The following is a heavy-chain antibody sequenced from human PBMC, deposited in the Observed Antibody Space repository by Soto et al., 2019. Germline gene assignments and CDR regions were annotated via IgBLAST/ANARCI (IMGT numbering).Heavy chain of an antibody. V-gene: IGHV4-31*03. J-gene: IGHJ4*02. Sequence: QVQLQESGPGLVKPSQTLSLTCTVSGGSISSGGYYWSWIRQHPGKGLEWIGYIYYSGSTYYNPSLKSRVTISVDTSKNQFPLKLSSVTAADTAVYYCARAEGYCSGGSCYKNFDYWGQGTLVTVSS. CDR3: ARAEGYCSGGSCYKNFDY. CDR1: GGSISSGGYY. CDR2: IYYSGST. D-gene: IGHD2-15*01.